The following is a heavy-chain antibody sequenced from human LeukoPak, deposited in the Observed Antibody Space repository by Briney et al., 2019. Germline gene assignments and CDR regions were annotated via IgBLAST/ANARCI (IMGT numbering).Heavy chain of an antibody. CDR2: ITRSNYI. CDR1: GFTFSSYS. CDR3: ASTPPDPEIDGYNHYYYYYMDV. V-gene: IGHV3-21*06. Sequence: GGSLRLSCAASGFTFSSYSMNWVRQAPGKGLEWVSSITRSNYIYYADSVKGRFTISRDNAKNSLYLQMNSLRAEDTAVYYCASTPPDPEIDGYNHYYYYYMDVWGKGTTVTVSS. D-gene: IGHD5-24*01. J-gene: IGHJ6*03.